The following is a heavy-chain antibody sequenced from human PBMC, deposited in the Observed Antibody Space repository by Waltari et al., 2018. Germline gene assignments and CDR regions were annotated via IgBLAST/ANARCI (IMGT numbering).Heavy chain of an antibody. D-gene: IGHD3-3*01. Sequence: QVQLVQSGAEVKKPGASVKVSCKASGYTFTSYGISWVRQAPGQGLEWMGWISAYNGNTNYAQKLQGRVTMTTDTSTSTAYMELRSLRSDDTAVYYCARGLRASDFWSGYLYYYYGMDVWGQGTTVTVSS. V-gene: IGHV1-18*01. CDR3: ARGLRASDFWSGYLYYYYGMDV. CDR2: ISAYNGNT. CDR1: GYTFTSYG. J-gene: IGHJ6*02.